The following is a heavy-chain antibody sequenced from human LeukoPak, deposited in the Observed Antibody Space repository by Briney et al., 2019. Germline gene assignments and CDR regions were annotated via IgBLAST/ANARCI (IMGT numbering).Heavy chain of an antibody. CDR3: AREQTRGYSYGLGD. CDR2: IYTSGST. Sequence: SETLSLTCTVSGGSISSGSYYWSWIRQPAGKGLEWIGRIYTSGSTNYNPSLKSRVTISVDTSKNQFSLKLSSVTAADTAVYYCAREQTRGYSYGLGDWGQGTLVTVSS. CDR1: GGSISSGSYY. J-gene: IGHJ4*02. D-gene: IGHD5-18*01. V-gene: IGHV4-61*02.